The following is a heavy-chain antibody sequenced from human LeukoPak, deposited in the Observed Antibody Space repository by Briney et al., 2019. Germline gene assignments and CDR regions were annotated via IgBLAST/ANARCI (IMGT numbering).Heavy chain of an antibody. CDR3: ARDHRSLFDY. CDR1: GFTFSSYS. CDR2: ISYDGSNK. V-gene: IGHV3-30*03. J-gene: IGHJ4*01. Sequence: PGGSLRLSCAVSGFTFSSYSMHWVRQAPAKGLERVAVISYDGSNKYYADSVKGRFTISRDNSKNTLYLQMNSLRAEDTAVYYCARDHRSLFDYWGQGTLVTVSS.